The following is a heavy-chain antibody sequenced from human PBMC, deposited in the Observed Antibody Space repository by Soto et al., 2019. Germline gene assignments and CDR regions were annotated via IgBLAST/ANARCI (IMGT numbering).Heavy chain of an antibody. CDR3: ARDPAWGSLDY. J-gene: IGHJ4*02. CDR1: GLSFSSSW. CDR2: INAVGSQV. D-gene: IGHD7-27*01. V-gene: IGHV3-7*01. Sequence: EVQLVESGGGLVQPGGSLRLSCAVSGLSFSSSWMSWVRQAPGKGLEWVADINAVGSQVLYAASVMGRFTVSRDNAKKSLFLQMNSLRVEDTAFSYCARDPAWGSLDYWGLGTLVTVSS.